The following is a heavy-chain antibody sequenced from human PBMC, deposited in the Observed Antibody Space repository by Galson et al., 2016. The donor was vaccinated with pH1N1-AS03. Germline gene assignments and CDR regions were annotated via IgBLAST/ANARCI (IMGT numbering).Heavy chain of an antibody. Sequence: DTMSLTCSVSGGSMRNHYWSWMRQSPGKELEWIGFIYYLGSTNYNPLFKSRVTMSVDTSKDQFSLNLTSVTAADTGVYFCARGQDTNYYYYGMDVWGPGTRVIVSS. D-gene: IGHD5/OR15-5a*01. CDR3: ARGQDTNYYYYGMDV. J-gene: IGHJ6*02. CDR2: IYYLGST. V-gene: IGHV4-59*11. CDR1: GGSMRNHY.